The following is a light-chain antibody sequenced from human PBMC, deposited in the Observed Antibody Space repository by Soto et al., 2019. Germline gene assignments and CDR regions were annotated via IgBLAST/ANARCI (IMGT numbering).Light chain of an antibody. Sequence: SALTQPASVSGSPGQSITISCTGTSSDVGSYNLVSWYQQHPGKAPKLMIYEGSKRPSGVSIRFSGSKSGNTASLTISGLHAEDEADYYCCSYAGSSTSVVFGGGTKLTVL. V-gene: IGLV2-23*01. CDR2: EGS. CDR1: SSDVGSYNL. CDR3: CSYAGSSTSVV. J-gene: IGLJ2*01.